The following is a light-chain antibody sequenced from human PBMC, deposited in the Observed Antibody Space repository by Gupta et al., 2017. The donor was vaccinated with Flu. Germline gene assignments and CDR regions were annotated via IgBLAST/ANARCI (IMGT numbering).Light chain of an antibody. CDR3: AAWDDSLNGWV. V-gene: IGLV1-44*01. CDR1: NSNIGTNN. J-gene: IGLJ3*02. Sequence: QSVLTQPPSASGTPGQRVTISCSGSNSNIGTNNVHWYQQLPGTAPKLLLYSNNQRPSGVPDRFSGSRSGTSASLAISELQSEDEVEYYCAAWDDSLNGWVFGGGTKLTVL. CDR2: SNN.